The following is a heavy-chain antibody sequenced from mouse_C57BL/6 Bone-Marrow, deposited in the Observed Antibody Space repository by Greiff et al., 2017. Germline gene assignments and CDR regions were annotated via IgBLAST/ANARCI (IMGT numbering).Heavy chain of an antibody. D-gene: IGHD4-1*01. CDR1: GYAFTNYL. J-gene: IGHJ2*01. CDR2: INPGSGGT. CDR3: ARRLGQYYFDY. Sequence: VKLMESGAELVRPGTSVKVSCKASGYAFTNYLIEWVKQRPGQGLEWIGVINPGSGGTNYNEKFKGKATLTADKSSSTAYMQLSSLTSEDSAVYFCARRLGQYYFDYWGQGTTLTVSS. V-gene: IGHV1-54*01.